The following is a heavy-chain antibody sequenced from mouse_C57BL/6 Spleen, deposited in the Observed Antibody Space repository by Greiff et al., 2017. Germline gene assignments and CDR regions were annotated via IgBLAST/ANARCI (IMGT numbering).Heavy chain of an antibody. Sequence: QVQLQQPGAELVRPGTSVKLSCKASGYTFTSYWMHWVKQRPGQGLEWIGYINPSSGYTKYNQKFKDKATLTADKSSSTAYMQLSSLTYEDSAVYYCAREGNYYAFAYWGQGTLVTVSA. J-gene: IGHJ3*01. CDR3: AREGNYYAFAY. V-gene: IGHV1-7*01. CDR1: GYTFTSYW. D-gene: IGHD1-1*01. CDR2: INPSSGYT.